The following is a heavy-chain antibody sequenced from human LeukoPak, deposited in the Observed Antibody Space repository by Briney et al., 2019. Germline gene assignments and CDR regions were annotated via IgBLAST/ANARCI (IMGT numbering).Heavy chain of an antibody. CDR2: IKQGGGEK. Sequence: QSGGSLRLSCAASGFTFSSYYMSWVRQAPGKGLEWVANIKQGGGEKYYVDIVKGRFTISRGNAKTSLYLQMNSLRAEDTAVYCCAIGGYSYGSRIDYWGEGTLVTVSS. V-gene: IGHV3-7*01. CDR1: GFTFSSYY. CDR3: AIGGYSYGSRIDY. J-gene: IGHJ4*02. D-gene: IGHD5-18*01.